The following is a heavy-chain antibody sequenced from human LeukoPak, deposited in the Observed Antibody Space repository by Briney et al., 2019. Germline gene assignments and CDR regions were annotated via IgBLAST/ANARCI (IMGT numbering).Heavy chain of an antibody. Sequence: GGSLRLSCAASGFTFSSYAMSWVRQAPGKGLEWVSAISGSGGSTYYADSVKGRITNSRDNSKNTLYLQMNRLRAEDTAVYYCTKDWGIRYCTSTSCYAGLDYWGRETLVTVSS. CDR2: ISGSGGST. CDR1: GFTFSSYA. V-gene: IGHV3-23*01. J-gene: IGHJ4*02. CDR3: TKDWGIRYCTSTSCYAGLDY. D-gene: IGHD2-2*01.